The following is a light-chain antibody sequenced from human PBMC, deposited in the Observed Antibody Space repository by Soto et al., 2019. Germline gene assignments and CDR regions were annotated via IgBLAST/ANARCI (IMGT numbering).Light chain of an antibody. Sequence: AIQMTQSPSSLSASVGDRVTITCRASQGIRNDLGWYQQKPGKAPKLLIYAASSLQSGVPARFSGSGSGTEFTLTINSLQSDDFATYYCQQYETYSPTFGQGTKVDIK. CDR3: QQYETYSPT. V-gene: IGKV1-6*01. J-gene: IGKJ1*01. CDR1: QGIRND. CDR2: AAS.